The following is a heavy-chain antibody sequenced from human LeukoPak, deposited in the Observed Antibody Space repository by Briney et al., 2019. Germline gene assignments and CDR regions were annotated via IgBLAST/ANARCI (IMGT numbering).Heavy chain of an antibody. CDR2: IYYSGST. V-gene: IGHV4-59*01. Sequence: SETLSLTCTVSGGSISSYYWSWIRQPPGKGLEWIGYIYYSGSTNYNPSLKSRVTISVDTSKNQFSLKLSSVTAADTAVYYCARDSSTYYDFWSGSRDAFDIWGQGTMVTVSS. D-gene: IGHD3-3*01. CDR1: GGSISSYY. J-gene: IGHJ3*02. CDR3: ARDSSTYYDFWSGSRDAFDI.